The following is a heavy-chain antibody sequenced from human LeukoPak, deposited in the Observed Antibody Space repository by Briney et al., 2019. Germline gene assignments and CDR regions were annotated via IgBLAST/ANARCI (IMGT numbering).Heavy chain of an antibody. J-gene: IGHJ4*02. Sequence: PAGSLRLSCAGSGFTFSIYAMSWVRQAPGKVLEWVSGISGSGFRTFYADSVKGRFTISRDNAKNSLYLQMNSLRAEDTAVYYCARGRDDYVWGSYRLKYYFDYWGQGTLVTVSS. V-gene: IGHV3-23*01. CDR3: ARGRDDYVWGSYRLKYYFDY. D-gene: IGHD3-16*02. CDR1: GFTFSIYA. CDR2: ISGSGFRT.